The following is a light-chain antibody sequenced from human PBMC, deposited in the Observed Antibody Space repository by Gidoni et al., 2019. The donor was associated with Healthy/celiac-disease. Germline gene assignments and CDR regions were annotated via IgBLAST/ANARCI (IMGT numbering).Light chain of an antibody. CDR3: QQYGRSPRT. J-gene: IGKJ2*02. V-gene: IGKV3-20*01. Sequence: EIVLTQSPGTLSVSPGERATLSCRASQSVSSSNLARYQPKPGQAPRLRIYGASSRATGVPYRFSGSGSGSAFTLTIRRLEPFDFSVYYCQQYGRSPRTFGHGTKLDIK. CDR1: QSVSSSN. CDR2: GAS.